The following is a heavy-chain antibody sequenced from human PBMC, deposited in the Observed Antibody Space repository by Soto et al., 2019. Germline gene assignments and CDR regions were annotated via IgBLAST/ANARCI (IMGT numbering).Heavy chain of an antibody. CDR2: ISGSGGST. CDR1: GFTFSSYA. D-gene: IGHD6-19*01. J-gene: IGHJ1*01. Sequence: EVQLLESGGGLVQPGGSLRLSCAASGFTFSSYAMSWVRQAPGKGLEWVSAISGSGGSTYYADSVKGRFTISRDNSKNTLYLQMISLRAEDTAVYYCAKDKLSGWYFFQHWGQGTLVTVSS. V-gene: IGHV3-23*01. CDR3: AKDKLSGWYFFQH.